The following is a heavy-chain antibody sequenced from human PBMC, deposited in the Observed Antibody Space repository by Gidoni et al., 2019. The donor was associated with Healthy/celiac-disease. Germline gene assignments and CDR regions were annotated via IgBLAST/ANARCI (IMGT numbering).Heavy chain of an antibody. Sequence: VSVKSRITINPDTSKNQFSLQLNSVTPEDTAVYYCARGNSSSWYHYFDYWGQGTLVTVSS. J-gene: IGHJ4*02. D-gene: IGHD6-13*01. V-gene: IGHV6-1*01. CDR3: ARGNSSSWYHYFDY.